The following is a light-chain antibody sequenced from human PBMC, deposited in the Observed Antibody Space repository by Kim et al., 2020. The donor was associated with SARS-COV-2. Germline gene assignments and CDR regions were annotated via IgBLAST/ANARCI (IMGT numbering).Light chain of an antibody. CDR1: QSINSH. J-gene: IGKJ2*01. CDR2: AAS. V-gene: IGKV1-39*01. Sequence: DIQMTQSPSSLSASVGDRVTITCRASQSINSHLNWYQQKPGKAPKLLIYAASSLQGGVPSRFSGSGSGTDFTLTIISLHPDDFATYYCQQSYSTLHTFGQGTKVDIK. CDR3: QQSYSTLHT.